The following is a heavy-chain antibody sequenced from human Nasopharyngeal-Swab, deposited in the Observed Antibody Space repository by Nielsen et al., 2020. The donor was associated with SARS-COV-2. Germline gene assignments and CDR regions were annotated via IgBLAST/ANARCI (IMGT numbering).Heavy chain of an antibody. V-gene: IGHV4-31*03. CDR2: IYYSGST. CDR1: GGSISSGGYY. D-gene: IGHD3-16*02. J-gene: IGHJ5*02. Sequence: TLSLTCTVSGGSISSGGYYWSWIRQHSGKGLEWIGYIYYSGSTYYNPSLKSRVTISVDTSKNQFSLKLSSVTAADAAVYYCARGPNLWGSYRYKHWFDPWGQGTLVTVSS. CDR3: ARGPNLWGSYRYKHWFDP.